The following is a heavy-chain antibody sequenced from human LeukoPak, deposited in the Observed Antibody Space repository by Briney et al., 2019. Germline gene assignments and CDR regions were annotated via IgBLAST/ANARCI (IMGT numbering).Heavy chain of an antibody. D-gene: IGHD1-1*01. V-gene: IGHV4-4*02. Sequence: SGTLSLTCAVSGGSISSGNWWTWVRQPPGKGLDWIGETYHSGSTNYNPSLKSRVTISVDKSKNQFSLKLTSVTAADTAVYFCARIGNYYFDYWGQGTLVTVSS. J-gene: IGHJ4*02. CDR3: ARIGNYYFDY. CDR1: GGSISSGNW. CDR2: TYHSGST.